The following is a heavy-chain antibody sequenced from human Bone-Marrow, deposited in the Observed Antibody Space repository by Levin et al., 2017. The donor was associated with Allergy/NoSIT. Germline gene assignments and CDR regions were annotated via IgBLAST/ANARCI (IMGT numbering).Heavy chain of an antibody. J-gene: IGHJ4*02. CDR3: STWGFKLGVDY. V-gene: IGHV3-30*02. Sequence: TGGSLRLSCEASGFSISPYAMNWVRQAPGKGLEWVANTLLDGSRSWYGDSMRGRCTISRDNSKNTLYLAMNDLRTDDTAVYYCSTWGFKLGVDYWGQGIMVTVSS. D-gene: IGHD3-16*01. CDR2: TLLDGSRS. CDR1: GFSISPYA.